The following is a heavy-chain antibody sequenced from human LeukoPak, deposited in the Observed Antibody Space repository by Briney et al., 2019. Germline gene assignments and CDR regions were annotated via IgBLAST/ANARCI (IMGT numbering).Heavy chain of an antibody. CDR3: ARGRDKLGYCSSTSCYRQFNWFDP. CDR1: GGSFRGYY. D-gene: IGHD2-2*02. J-gene: IGHJ5*02. V-gene: IGHV4-34*01. CDR2: INHSGST. Sequence: SETLSLTCAVYGGSFRGYYWSWIRQPPGKGLEWIGEINHSGSTNYNPSLKSRVTISVDTSKNQFSLKLSSVTAADTAVYYCARGRDKLGYCSSTSCYRQFNWFDPWGQGTLVTVSS.